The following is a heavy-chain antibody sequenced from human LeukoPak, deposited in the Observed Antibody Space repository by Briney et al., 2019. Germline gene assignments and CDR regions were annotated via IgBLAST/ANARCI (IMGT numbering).Heavy chain of an antibody. CDR3: AREGYYYDSSGPKYYFDY. D-gene: IGHD3-22*01. V-gene: IGHV3-74*01. CDR2: INSDGSST. Sequence: GGSLRLSCAASGFTFSSYWLHWVRQAPGKGLVWVSRINSDGSSTSYADSVKGRFTISRDNAKNTLYLQMNSLRAEDTAVYYCAREGYYYDSSGPKYYFDYWGQGTLVTVSS. CDR1: GFTFSSYW. J-gene: IGHJ4*02.